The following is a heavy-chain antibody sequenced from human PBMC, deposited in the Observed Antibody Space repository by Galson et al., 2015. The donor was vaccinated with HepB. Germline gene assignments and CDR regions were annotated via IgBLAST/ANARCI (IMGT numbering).Heavy chain of an antibody. D-gene: IGHD2-15*01. V-gene: IGHV4-4*07. Sequence: LSLTCTVSGGSISNYYWTWIRQPAGKGLEWIGRMYTSGSTNYNPSLKSGVTMSVDTPKNQFSLKLSSVTAADTAVYYCARNYGDCGGGSCPKWFDPWGRGTLVTVSS. CDR1: GGSISNYY. CDR3: ARNYGDCGGGSCPKWFDP. J-gene: IGHJ5*02. CDR2: MYTSGST.